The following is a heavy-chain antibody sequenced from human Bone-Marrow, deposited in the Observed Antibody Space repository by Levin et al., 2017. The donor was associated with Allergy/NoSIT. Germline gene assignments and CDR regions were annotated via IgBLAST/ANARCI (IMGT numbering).Heavy chain of an antibody. V-gene: IGHV4-30-4*01. J-gene: IGHJ6*02. CDR1: GGSISKSEYY. Sequence: SQTLSLTCSVSGGSISKSEYYWTWIRQSPGKGLEWIGYIFYTGSTYYNPSLQRRATISVNTSKNQFSLNLRSVTAADTAVYYCARGGYHSDRGYYYGMDVWGQGTTVTVSS. CDR3: ARGGYHSDRGYYYGMDV. D-gene: IGHD3-22*01. CDR2: IFYTGST.